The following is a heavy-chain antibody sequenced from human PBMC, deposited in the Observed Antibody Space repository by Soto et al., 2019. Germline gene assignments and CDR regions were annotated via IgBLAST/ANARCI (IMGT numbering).Heavy chain of an antibody. J-gene: IGHJ4*02. V-gene: IGHV4-34*01. D-gene: IGHD1-1*01. CDR1: GGSFSGYY. CDR3: ANLNDQSTSFDY. CDR2: INHSGST. Sequence: SETLSLTCAVYGGSFSGYYWSWIRQPPGKGQEWIGEINHSGSTNYNPTLKSRVTISVDTSKNQFSLKLSSVTAADTAVYYCANLNDQSTSFDYWGQGTLVTVSS.